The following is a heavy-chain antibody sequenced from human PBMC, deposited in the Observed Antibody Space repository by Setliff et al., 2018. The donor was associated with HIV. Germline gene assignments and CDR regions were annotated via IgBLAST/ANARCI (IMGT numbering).Heavy chain of an antibody. CDR2: CNHSGAS. CDR3: VRRRRLGAAYNWFDP. V-gene: IGHV4-34*01. Sequence: PSETLSLTCAVYGGSFSGYYWNWIRQPPGKGLEWIGECNHSGASNYNPSLRSRVTMSVDTSKNQFSLKLKSMTAADTAVYFCVRRRRLGAAYNWFDPWGQGTLVTVSS. D-gene: IGHD6-13*01. J-gene: IGHJ5*02. CDR1: GGSFSGYY.